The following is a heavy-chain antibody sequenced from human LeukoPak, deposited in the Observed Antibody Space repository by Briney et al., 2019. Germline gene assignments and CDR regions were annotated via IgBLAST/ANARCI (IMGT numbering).Heavy chain of an antibody. CDR1: GGTFSSYA. CDR3: ASTDRFTRWSYCGGDCSLPFDY. CDR2: IIPIIGTA. J-gene: IGHJ4*02. Sequence: ASVKVSCKASGGTFSSYAISWVRQAPGQGLEWMGGIIPIIGTANYAQKFQGRVTITADKSTSTAYMELSSLRSEDTAVYYCASTDRFTRWSYCGGDCSLPFDYWGQGTLVTVSS. D-gene: IGHD2-21*02. V-gene: IGHV1-69*06.